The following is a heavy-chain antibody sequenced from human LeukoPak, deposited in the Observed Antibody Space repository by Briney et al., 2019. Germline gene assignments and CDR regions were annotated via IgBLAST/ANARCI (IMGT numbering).Heavy chain of an antibody. V-gene: IGHV3-48*03. CDR3: ARIAYSSGYKIDY. J-gene: IGHJ4*02. CDR2: ISSSGSTI. CDR1: GFTFSSYE. Sequence: GGSLRLSCAASGFTFSSYEMHWVRQAPGKGLEWVSYISSSGSTIYYADSVKGRFTISRDNAKNSLYLQMNSLRAEDTAVYYCARIAYSSGYKIDYWGQGTLVTVSS. D-gene: IGHD6-19*01.